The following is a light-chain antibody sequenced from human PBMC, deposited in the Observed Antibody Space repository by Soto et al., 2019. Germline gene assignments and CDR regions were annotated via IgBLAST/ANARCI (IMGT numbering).Light chain of an antibody. V-gene: IGKV2-24*01. CDR3: VQFSHFPRT. CDR1: QSLVYSDGNTY. CDR2: QIS. Sequence: DIVLTQTPLSSPVTLGQPASISCRSSQSLVYSDGNTYLSWLQQRPGQPPTLLIYQISNRFSGVPDRFSGSGAGTDFTLKISRLEAEDVGVYSCVQFSHFPRTFGQGTKVEIK. J-gene: IGKJ1*01.